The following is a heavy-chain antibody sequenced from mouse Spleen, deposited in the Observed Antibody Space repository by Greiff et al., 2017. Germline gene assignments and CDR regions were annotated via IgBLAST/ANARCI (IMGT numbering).Heavy chain of an antibody. V-gene: IGHV5-6*01. CDR2: ISSGGSYT. CDR3: ARRYANPGYFDY. J-gene: IGHJ2*01. Sequence: EVHLVESGGDLVKPGGSLKLSCAASGFTFSSYGMSWVRQTPDKRLEWVATISSGGSYTYYPDSVKGRFTISRDNAKNTLYLQMSSLKSEDTAMYYCARRYANPGYFDYWGQGTTLTVSS. CDR1: GFTFSSYG. D-gene: IGHD2-10*02.